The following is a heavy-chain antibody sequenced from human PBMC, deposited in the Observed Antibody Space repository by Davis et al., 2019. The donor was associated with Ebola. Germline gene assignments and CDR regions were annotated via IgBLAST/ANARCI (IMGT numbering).Heavy chain of an antibody. J-gene: IGHJ3*02. CDR2: ISSDSYFI. CDR3: ARGGYYDSSGYSHDAFDI. CDR1: GFTFSTYS. D-gene: IGHD3-22*01. V-gene: IGHV3-21*01. Sequence: PGGSLRLSCVVSGFTFSTYSMNWVRQAPGKGLEWVSSISSDSYFIYYADSLKGRFTISRDNAKKSLYLQLNSLRPEDTAVYHCARGGYYDSSGYSHDAFDIWGQGTRVTVSS.